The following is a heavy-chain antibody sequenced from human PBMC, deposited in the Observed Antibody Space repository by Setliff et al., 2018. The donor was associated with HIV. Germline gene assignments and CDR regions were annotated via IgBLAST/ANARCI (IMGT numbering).Heavy chain of an antibody. Sequence: SETLSLTCTVSGASVSSGGYYWSWVRQHPGKGPEWIAHIYHNGNTYYNPSLKSRLTMSIDTSKNQFSLGLSSVTAADTAVYYCARVGSVIQVTLFGMDVWGQGTTVTVSS. CDR3: ARVGSVIQVTLFGMDV. D-gene: IGHD5-18*01. CDR2: IYHNGNT. CDR1: GASVSSGGYY. J-gene: IGHJ6*02. V-gene: IGHV4-31*03.